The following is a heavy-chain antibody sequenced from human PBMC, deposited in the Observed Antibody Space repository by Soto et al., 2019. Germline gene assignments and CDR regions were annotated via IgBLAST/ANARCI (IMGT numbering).Heavy chain of an antibody. Sequence: GGALRLSCAASGLTFSTSAMSWVRQAPGKGLEWVSLISASGRSTDYADSVKGRFTISRDNSKSTVYLQMNSLRADDTAVYYCAKDPPSEKLQPDYGMDVWGQGTTVTVSS. V-gene: IGHV3-23*01. CDR1: GLTFSTSA. CDR2: ISASGRST. J-gene: IGHJ6*02. D-gene: IGHD2-15*01. CDR3: AKDPPSEKLQPDYGMDV.